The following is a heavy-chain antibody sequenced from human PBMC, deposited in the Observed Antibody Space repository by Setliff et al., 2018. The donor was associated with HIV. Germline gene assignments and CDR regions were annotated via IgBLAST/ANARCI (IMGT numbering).Heavy chain of an antibody. D-gene: IGHD3-22*01. V-gene: IGHV4-61*02. CDR2: VYTSGSA. J-gene: IGHJ4*02. Sequence: SETLSLTCTVSGGSINNGTYFWTWIRQPAGKPLEWVGRVYTSGSATYNPSLKSRVSISVDTSNNQLFLKVSSVTAADTAVYYCARHDNYDSSGYYNLYYFDYWGQGTLVTVSS. CDR3: ARHDNYDSSGYYNLYYFDY. CDR1: GGSINNGTYF.